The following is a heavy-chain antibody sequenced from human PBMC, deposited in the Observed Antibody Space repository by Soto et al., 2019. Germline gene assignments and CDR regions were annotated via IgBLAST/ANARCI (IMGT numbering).Heavy chain of an antibody. V-gene: IGHV3-49*03. CDR3: TKDRDILTGYYSPNSFDY. D-gene: IGHD3-9*01. CDR2: IRSNTFGGTT. Sequence: GGSLRLSCTASGFTFGDYAMSWFRQAPGKGLEWVVFIRSNTFGGTTVYAASLKGRFTISRDDSKSIAYLQMNSLKTEDTAVFYRTKDRDILTGYYSPNSFDYWGQGTLVTVSS. J-gene: IGHJ4*02. CDR1: GFTFGDYA.